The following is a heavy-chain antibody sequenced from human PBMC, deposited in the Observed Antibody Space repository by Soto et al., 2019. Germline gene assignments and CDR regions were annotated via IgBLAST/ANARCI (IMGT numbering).Heavy chain of an antibody. Sequence: EAQLVESGGGLVQPGRSLRLSCVASGFTFDDYAIHWVRQAPGKGLEWVSGISWNGAATGYADSVKGRFTISRDNAKNSLYLQMSSLRTDDTAIYYCANLPLYGSGFDGWGQVTLVTVAS. D-gene: IGHD3-10*01. J-gene: IGHJ4*02. CDR1: GFTFDDYA. CDR3: ANLPLYGSGFDG. V-gene: IGHV3-9*01. CDR2: ISWNGAAT.